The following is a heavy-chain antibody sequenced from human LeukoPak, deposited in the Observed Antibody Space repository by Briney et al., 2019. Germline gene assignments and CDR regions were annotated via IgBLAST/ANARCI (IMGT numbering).Heavy chain of an antibody. CDR2: INHSGST. CDR1: GGSFSGYY. J-gene: IGHJ5*02. D-gene: IGHD3-3*01. CDR3: ARGRPITIFGVVIIPGVWFDP. V-gene: IGHV4-34*01. Sequence: SETLSLTCAVYGGSFSGYYWSWIRQPPGKGLERIGEINHSGSTNYNPSLKSRVTISVDTSKNQFSLKLSSVTAADTAVYYCARGRPITIFGVVIIPGVWFDPWGQGTLVTVSS.